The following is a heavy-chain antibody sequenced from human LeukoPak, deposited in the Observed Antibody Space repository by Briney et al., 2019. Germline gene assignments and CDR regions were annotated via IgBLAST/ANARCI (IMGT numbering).Heavy chain of an antibody. V-gene: IGHV3-15*07. J-gene: IGHJ4*02. CDR3: TTGGYSSSSYVDY. CDR2: IKSKTDGGTT. CDR1: GFTFSNAW. Sequence: GGSLRLSCAASGFTFSNAWMSWVRQAPGKGLEWVGRIKSKTDGGTTDYAAPVKGRFTISRDDSKNTLYLQMNSLKTEDTAVYYCTTGGYSSSSYVDYWGQGTLVTVSS. D-gene: IGHD6-6*01.